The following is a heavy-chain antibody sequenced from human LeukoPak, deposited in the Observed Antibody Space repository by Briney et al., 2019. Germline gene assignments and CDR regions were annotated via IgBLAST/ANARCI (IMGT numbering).Heavy chain of an antibody. Sequence: SETLSLTCTVSGGSISSSYYYWGWIRQPPGKGLEWIGSIYSSGSTNYNPSLKSRVTISADTSKNQFSLKLSSVTAADTAMYYCAIYGGNSVFDYWGQGTLVTVSS. CDR1: GGSISSSYYY. D-gene: IGHD4-23*01. V-gene: IGHV4-39*07. J-gene: IGHJ4*02. CDR3: AIYGGNSVFDY. CDR2: IYSSGST.